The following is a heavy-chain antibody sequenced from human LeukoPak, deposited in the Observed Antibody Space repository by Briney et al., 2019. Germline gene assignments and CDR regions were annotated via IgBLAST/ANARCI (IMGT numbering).Heavy chain of an antibody. D-gene: IGHD5-12*01. Sequence: GGSLRLSCAASGFTFDDHGMSWVRQPPGKGLEWVSCISSSGSHIYSVDSVKGRFAISRDNAKNSLYLQMNSLRAEDTALYYCARESKYSGYPFDYWGQGTLVTVSS. CDR1: GFTFDDHG. CDR3: ARESKYSGYPFDY. V-gene: IGHV3-20*04. J-gene: IGHJ4*02. CDR2: ISSSGSHI.